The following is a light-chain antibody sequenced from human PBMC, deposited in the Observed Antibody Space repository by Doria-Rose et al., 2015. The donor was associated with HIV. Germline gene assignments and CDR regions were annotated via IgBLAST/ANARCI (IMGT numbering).Light chain of an antibody. CDR2: DGS. Sequence: TQSPGTQSLSPGERATLSCRASQSFSSTYLSWYQQNPGQAPSLLIYDGSTRATGIPDRFSASGSGTDFTLTVNRLEPEDFALYYCHQYGTSWTFGQGTKVEI. J-gene: IGKJ1*01. CDR3: HQYGTSWT. V-gene: IGKV3-20*01. CDR1: QSFSSTY.